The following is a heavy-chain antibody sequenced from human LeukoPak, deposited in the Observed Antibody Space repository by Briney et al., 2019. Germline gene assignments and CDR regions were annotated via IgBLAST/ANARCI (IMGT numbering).Heavy chain of an antibody. D-gene: IGHD4-17*01. CDR3: ARRSGSGDSRRPFDY. V-gene: IGHV4-39*01. CDR1: GGSISSSIYC. J-gene: IGHJ4*02. CDR2: TSDGST. Sequence: PSETLSLTCTVSGGSISSSIYCWGWLRQPPGKGLEWIATTSDGSTYYSPSLKSRVTISVNTSKNQFSLILASVTAADTAVYYCARRSGSGDSRRPFDYWGQGTLVTVSS.